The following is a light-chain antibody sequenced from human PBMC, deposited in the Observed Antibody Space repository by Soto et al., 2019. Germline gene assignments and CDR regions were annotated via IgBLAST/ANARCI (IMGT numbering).Light chain of an antibody. CDR3: SSYTSSSTLVV. J-gene: IGLJ2*01. CDR2: DVS. V-gene: IGLV2-14*01. Sequence: QSALTQPASVSGSPGQSITISCTGTSSDVGGYNYVPWYQQHPGKAPKLMIYDVSNRPSGVSNRFSGSKSGNTASLTISGLQAEDEADYYCSSYTSSSTLVVFGGGTKPPS. CDR1: SSDVGGYNY.